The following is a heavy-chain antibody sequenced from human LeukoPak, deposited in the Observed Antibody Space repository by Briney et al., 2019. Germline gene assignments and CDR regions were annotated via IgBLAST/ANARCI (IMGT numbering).Heavy chain of an antibody. V-gene: IGHV1-2*02. CDR1: GYTFTGNY. J-gene: IGHJ4*02. CDR2: INPNSGGT. D-gene: IGHD3-10*02. CDR3: ARAKDCSGRGLYYFDY. Sequence: ASVKVSCTASGYTFTGNYMHRVRQAPGHGLEWMGWINPNSGGTNYAQKFPGRVTMTRETSISTAYMELSNLGSDDTAVYYCARAKDCSGRGLYYFDYWGQGTLVTVSS.